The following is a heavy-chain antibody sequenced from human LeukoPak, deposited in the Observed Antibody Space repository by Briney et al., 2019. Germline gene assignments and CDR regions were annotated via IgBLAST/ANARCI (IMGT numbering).Heavy chain of an antibody. CDR1: GGSFSGYY. CDR3: ARHTRPGYGGSENAFDI. J-gene: IGHJ3*02. CDR2: INHSGST. V-gene: IGHV4-34*01. D-gene: IGHD5-12*01. Sequence: SETLSLTCAVYGGSFSGYYWSWIRQPPGKGLEWIGEINHSGSTNYNPSLKSRVTISVDTSKKQFSLKLSSVTAADTAVYYCARHTRPGYGGSENAFDIWGQGTMVTVSS.